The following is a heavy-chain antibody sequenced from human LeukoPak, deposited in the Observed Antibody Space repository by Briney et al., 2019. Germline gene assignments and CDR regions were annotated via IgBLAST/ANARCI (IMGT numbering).Heavy chain of an antibody. CDR2: INPNSGGT. CDR1: GCTFTGYY. V-gene: IGHV1-2*02. D-gene: IGHD3-10*01. CDR3: ARGQGSGSYYRRGYYYGMDV. J-gene: IGHJ6*02. Sequence: ASVKVSCKASGCTFTGYYMHWVRQAPGQGLEWMGWINPNSGGTNYAQKFQGRVTMTRDTSISTAYMELSRLRSDDTAVYYCARGQGSGSYYRRGYYYGMDVWGQGTTVTVSS.